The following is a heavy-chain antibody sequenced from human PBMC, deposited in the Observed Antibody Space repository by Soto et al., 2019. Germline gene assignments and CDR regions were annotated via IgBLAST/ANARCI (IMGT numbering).Heavy chain of an antibody. Sequence: PGGSLRLSCAASGFTFSSYGMHWVRQAPGKGLEWVAVISYDGSNKYYADSVKGRFTISRDNSKNTLYLQMNSLRAEDTAVYYCAKSLPSGYYLSDYYYGMDVWGQGTTVPVSS. D-gene: IGHD3-3*01. CDR3: AKSLPSGYYLSDYYYGMDV. J-gene: IGHJ6*02. CDR1: GFTFSSYG. V-gene: IGHV3-30*18. CDR2: ISYDGSNK.